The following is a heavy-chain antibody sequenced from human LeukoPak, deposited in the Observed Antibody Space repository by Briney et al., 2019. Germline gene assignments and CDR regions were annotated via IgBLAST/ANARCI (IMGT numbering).Heavy chain of an antibody. V-gene: IGHV3-7*03. J-gene: IGHJ6*02. Sequence: PGSSLRLSCAASGFLLSNHWMTWVRQAPGKGPERVANINKDESEKYYVDSVKGRFTISRDTAKNSLYLQMNHLRVEDTALYYCARNNDMDVWGQGTTVIVSS. CDR2: INKDESEK. D-gene: IGHD1/OR15-1a*01. CDR1: GFLLSNHW. CDR3: ARNNDMDV.